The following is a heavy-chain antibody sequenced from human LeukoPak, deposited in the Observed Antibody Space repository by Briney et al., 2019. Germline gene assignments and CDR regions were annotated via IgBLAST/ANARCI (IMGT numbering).Heavy chain of an antibody. CDR2: INPNSGGT. J-gene: IGHJ6*03. CDR1: GYTFTGYY. V-gene: IGHV1-2*02. Sequence: GASVKVSCKASGYTFTGYYMHWVRQAPGQGLEWMGWINPNSGGTNYAQKLQGRVTMTTDTSTSTAYMELRSLRSDDTAVYYCARSATMVRGVIITYYYYMDVWGKGTTVTISS. D-gene: IGHD3-10*01. CDR3: ARSATMVRGVIITYYYYMDV.